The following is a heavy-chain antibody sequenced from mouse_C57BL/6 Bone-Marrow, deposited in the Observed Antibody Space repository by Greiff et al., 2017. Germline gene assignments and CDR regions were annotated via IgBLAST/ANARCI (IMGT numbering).Heavy chain of an antibody. CDR3: TYYYGSSWDFDY. D-gene: IGHD1-1*01. J-gene: IGHJ2*01. V-gene: IGHV1-5*01. CDR2: IYPGNSDT. CDR1: GYTFTSYW. Sequence: VQLQQSGTVLARPGASVKMSCKTSGYTFTSYWMHWVKQRPGQGLEWIGAIYPGNSDTSYNQKFKGKAKLTAVTSASTAYMELSSLTNEDSAVYYCTYYYGSSWDFDYWGQGTTLTVSS.